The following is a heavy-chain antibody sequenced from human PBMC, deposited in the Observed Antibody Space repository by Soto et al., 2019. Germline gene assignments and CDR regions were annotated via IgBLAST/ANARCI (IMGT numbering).Heavy chain of an antibody. J-gene: IGHJ4*02. V-gene: IGHV3-23*01. CDR2: IIANGGT. CDR3: AKDYTVAADPSSVILFDY. CDR1: GFTFNHYA. Sequence: GGSLRLSCAASGFTFNHYAMSWVRQAPGKGLEWVSIIIANGGTFYADSVKGRFTISRDNSKNTVYLQMSSLRVEDTAIYYCAKDYTVAADPSSVILFDYWGQEALVTVSS. D-gene: IGHD2-15*01.